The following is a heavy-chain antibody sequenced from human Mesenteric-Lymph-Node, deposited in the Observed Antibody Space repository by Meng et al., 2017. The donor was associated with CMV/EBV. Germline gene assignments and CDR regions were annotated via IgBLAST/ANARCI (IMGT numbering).Heavy chain of an antibody. CDR3: ASLYDFWSGLIPDY. Sequence: GGSLRLSCAASGFTFSSYAMHWVRQAPGKGLEWVAVISYDGSNKYYADSVKGRFTISRDNSKNTLYLQMNSLRPEDTAVYYCASLYDFWSGLIPDYWGQGTLVTVSS. CDR2: ISYDGSNK. D-gene: IGHD3-3*01. J-gene: IGHJ4*02. V-gene: IGHV3-30*04. CDR1: GFTFSSYA.